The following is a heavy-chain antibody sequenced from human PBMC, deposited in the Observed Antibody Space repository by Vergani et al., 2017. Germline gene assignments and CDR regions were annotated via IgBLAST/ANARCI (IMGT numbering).Heavy chain of an antibody. CDR1: GFTFSSYG. Sequence: QVQLVESGGGVVQPGRSLRLSCAASGFTFSSYGMHWVRQAPGKGLEWVAVIWYDGSNKYYADSVKGRFTISRDNSKNTLYLQMNSLRAEDTAVYYCARDYYGTLSFGGPPGGFFGYWGQGTLVTVSS. CDR2: IWYDGSNK. J-gene: IGHJ4*02. CDR3: ARDYYGTLSFGGPPGGFFGY. V-gene: IGHV3-33*01. D-gene: IGHD3-10*01.